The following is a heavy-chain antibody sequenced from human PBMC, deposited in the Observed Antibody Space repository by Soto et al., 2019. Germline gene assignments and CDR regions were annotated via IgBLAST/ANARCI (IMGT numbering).Heavy chain of an antibody. J-gene: IGHJ5*02. D-gene: IGHD1-1*01. V-gene: IGHV1-24*01. CDR1: GYTLNEVS. CDR3: TPYKCEYNFDH. Sequence: AAVKVSCKVSGYTLNEVSMHWVRQAPGKGLEWLGGVDPDEAETIYAQHFQGRVTMTEDTSTDTVYMELSSLRSEDTALYFCTPYKCEYNFDHWRQGTMVIVSS. CDR2: VDPDEAET.